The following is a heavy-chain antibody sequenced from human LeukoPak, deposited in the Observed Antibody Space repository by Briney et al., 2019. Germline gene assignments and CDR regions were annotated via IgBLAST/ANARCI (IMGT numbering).Heavy chain of an antibody. V-gene: IGHV3-23*01. CDR1: GFTFSSYA. J-gene: IGHJ4*02. Sequence: GGSLRLSCAASGFTFSSYAMNWVRQAPGKGLEWVSTISGSGGSAYYADSVKGRFTISRDNSKNTLYLQMNSLRAEDTALYYCAKATVDTAMDHFDYWGQGTLVTVSS. CDR2: ISGSGGSA. D-gene: IGHD5-18*01. CDR3: AKATVDTAMDHFDY.